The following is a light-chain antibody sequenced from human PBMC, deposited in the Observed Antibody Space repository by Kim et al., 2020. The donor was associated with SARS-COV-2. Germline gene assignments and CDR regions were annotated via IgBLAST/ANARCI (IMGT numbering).Light chain of an antibody. V-gene: IGLV1-47*01. CDR1: SSNIGGNY. J-gene: IGLJ3*02. CDR2: KNN. Sequence: QSVLTQPPSASGTPGQRVSISCSGSSSNIGGNYVYWYHQLPGAAPKLLIYKNNLRPSGVPDRFSGAKSGTSASLAIRGLRSEDEADYFCSTWDDSLSGWVFGGGTKVTVL. CDR3: STWDDSLSGWV.